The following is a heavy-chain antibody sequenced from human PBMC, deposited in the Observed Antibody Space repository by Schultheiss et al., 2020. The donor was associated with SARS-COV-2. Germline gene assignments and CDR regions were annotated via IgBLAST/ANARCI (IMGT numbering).Heavy chain of an antibody. Sequence: ASVKVSCKVSGYTLTELSMHWVRQAPGKGLEWMGGFDPEDGETIYAQKFQGRVTMTEDTSTDTAYMELSSLRSEDTAVYYCARGGYCSGGSCYYYGMDVWGQGTTVTVSS. V-gene: IGHV1-24*01. CDR2: FDPEDGET. D-gene: IGHD2-15*01. CDR3: ARGGYCSGGSCYYYGMDV. J-gene: IGHJ6*02. CDR1: GYTLTELS.